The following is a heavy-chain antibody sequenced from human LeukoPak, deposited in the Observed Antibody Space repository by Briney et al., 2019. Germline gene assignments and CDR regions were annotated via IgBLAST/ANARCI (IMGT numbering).Heavy chain of an antibody. V-gene: IGHV3-13*01. CDR2: IGTAGDT. Sequence: GGSLRLSCAASGFTFSSYDMHWVRQATGKGLEWVSAIGTAGDTYYPGSVKGRFTISRENAKNSLYLQMNSLRAEDTAVYYCARASLAVAGDFDYWGQGILVTVFS. D-gene: IGHD6-19*01. J-gene: IGHJ4*02. CDR1: GFTFSSYD. CDR3: ARASLAVAGDFDY.